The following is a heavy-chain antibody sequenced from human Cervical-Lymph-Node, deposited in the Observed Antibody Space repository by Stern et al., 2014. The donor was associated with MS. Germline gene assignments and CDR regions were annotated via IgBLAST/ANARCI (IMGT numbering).Heavy chain of an antibody. D-gene: IGHD6-19*01. Sequence: QVQLQESGPGLVKPSGPLSLTCAVSGGSISSSNWWSWVRQPPGKGLDRIGKIYHGGDPNYNPSLKSRVTISVDKSKNHFSLKLSSVTAADTAVYYCARVVAGPPDYFDYWGQGTLVTVSS. CDR3: ARVVAGPPDYFDY. CDR1: GGSISSSNW. CDR2: IYHGGDP. V-gene: IGHV4-4*02. J-gene: IGHJ4*02.